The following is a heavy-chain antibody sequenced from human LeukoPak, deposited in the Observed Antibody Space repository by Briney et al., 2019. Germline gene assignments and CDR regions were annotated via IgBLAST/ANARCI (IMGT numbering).Heavy chain of an antibody. CDR2: INPNSGNT. CDR1: GYTFTDYY. V-gene: IGHV1-8*03. Sequence: ASVKVSCKASGYTFTDYYIHWVRQAPGQGLEWMGWINPNSGNTGYAQKFQGRVTITRNTSISTAYMELSSLRSEDTAVYYCARGIGNYYMDVWGKGTTVTVSS. J-gene: IGHJ6*03. CDR3: ARGIGNYYMDV.